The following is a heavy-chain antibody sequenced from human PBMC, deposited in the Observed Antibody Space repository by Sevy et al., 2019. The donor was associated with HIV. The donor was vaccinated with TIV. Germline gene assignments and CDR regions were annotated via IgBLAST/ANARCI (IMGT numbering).Heavy chain of an antibody. CDR1: GFTFSSYG. D-gene: IGHD6-13*01. J-gene: IGHJ6*02. Sequence: GGSLRLSCAASGFTFSSYGMHWVRQAPGKGLEWVAVIWYDGSNKYYADSVKGRFTISRDNSKNTLYLQMNSLRAEDTAVYYCARAPGGPYSSSPGRESEANYYYYYGMDVWGQGTTVTVSS. CDR3: ARAPGGPYSSSPGRESEANYYYYYGMDV. V-gene: IGHV3-33*01. CDR2: IWYDGSNK.